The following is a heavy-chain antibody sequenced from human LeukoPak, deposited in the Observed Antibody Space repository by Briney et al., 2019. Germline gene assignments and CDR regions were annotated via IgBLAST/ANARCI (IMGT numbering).Heavy chain of an antibody. CDR1: GFTFSSYA. J-gene: IGHJ4*02. D-gene: IGHD3-22*01. Sequence: GGSLRLSCAASGFTFSSYAMHWVRQAPGKGLEWVAVISYDGSDKYYADSVKGRFTISRDNSKNTLYLQMNSLRAADTAVYYCARDGVLITRGYYFDYWGQGTLVTVSS. V-gene: IGHV3-30-3*01. CDR3: ARDGVLITRGYYFDY. CDR2: ISYDGSDK.